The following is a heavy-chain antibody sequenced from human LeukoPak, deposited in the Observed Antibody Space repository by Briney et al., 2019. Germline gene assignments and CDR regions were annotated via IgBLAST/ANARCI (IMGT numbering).Heavy chain of an antibody. Sequence: ASVKVSCKASGYTFTGYYIHWVRQAPGQGLEWLGWINPNSGATKYAQQFQGRVAMTSDTSISTAHMELSSLTSDDTAVYHCARAVGGSGNRFDPWGQGTLVTVSS. V-gene: IGHV1-2*02. J-gene: IGHJ5*02. CDR3: ARAVGGSGNRFDP. CDR2: INPNSGAT. D-gene: IGHD3-10*01. CDR1: GYTFTGYY.